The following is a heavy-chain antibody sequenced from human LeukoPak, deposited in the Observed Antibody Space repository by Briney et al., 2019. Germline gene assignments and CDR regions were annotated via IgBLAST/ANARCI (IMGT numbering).Heavy chain of an antibody. D-gene: IGHD5-12*01. CDR3: ASPYSGDY. V-gene: IGHV3-7*01. CDR2: INLDGSER. Sequence: GGSLRLSCAASGFTFSNYWMTWVRQAPGKGLEWVATINLDGSERYLVDSVKGRFTISRDNAKNSVYLQMNSLRAEDTAVYYCASPYSGDYWGQGTLVTVST. CDR1: GFTFSNYW. J-gene: IGHJ4*02.